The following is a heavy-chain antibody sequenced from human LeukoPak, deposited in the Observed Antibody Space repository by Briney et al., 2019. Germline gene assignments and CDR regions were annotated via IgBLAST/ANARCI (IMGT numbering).Heavy chain of an antibody. CDR3: ARTTEGGYSYGYFYYYYMDV. V-gene: IGHV1-69*13. CDR2: IIPIFGTA. D-gene: IGHD5-18*01. CDR1: GGTFSSYA. Sequence: SVKVSCKASGGTFSSYAISWVRQAPGQGLEWMGGIIPIFGTANYAQKFQGRVTITADESTSTAYMELSSLRSEDTAVYYCARTTEGGYSYGYFYYYYMDVWGKGTTVTISS. J-gene: IGHJ6*03.